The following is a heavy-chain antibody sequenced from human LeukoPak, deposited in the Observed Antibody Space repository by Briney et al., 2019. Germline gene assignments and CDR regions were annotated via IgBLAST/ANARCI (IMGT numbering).Heavy chain of an antibody. CDR2: VYTSGST. D-gene: IGHD3-3*01. J-gene: IGHJ4*02. V-gene: IGHV4-4*09. CDR3: ARLMPSITIFGVVPTYYFDY. CDR1: GGSISSYY. Sequence: SETLSLTCTDSGGSISSYYWSWIRQPPGKGLEWIGYVYTSGSTNYNPSLKSRVTISVDTSKNQFSLKLSSVTAADTAVYYCARLMPSITIFGVVPTYYFDYWGQGTLVTVSS.